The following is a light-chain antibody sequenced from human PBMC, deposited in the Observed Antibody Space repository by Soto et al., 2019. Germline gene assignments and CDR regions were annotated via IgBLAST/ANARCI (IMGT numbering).Light chain of an antibody. CDR1: QSVSSN. Sequence: EIVLTQSPSTLSLSPVERSTLSFIASQSVSSNIALYQHKPWQAPRLLIYGASTRATGIPASFSGSGSGTEFTLTISILQSEDFAVYYCHQYKNWLPITFGQGTRLEIK. CDR3: HQYKNWLPIT. CDR2: GAS. V-gene: IGKV3-15*01. J-gene: IGKJ5*01.